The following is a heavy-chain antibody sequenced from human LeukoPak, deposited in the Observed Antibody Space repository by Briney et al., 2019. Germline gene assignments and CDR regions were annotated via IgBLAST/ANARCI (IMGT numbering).Heavy chain of an antibody. Sequence: GGSLRLSCAASGFTFSSYSMNWVRQAPGKGLEWVSSISSSSSYIYYADSVKGQFTTSRDNAKNSLYLQMNSLRAEDTAVYYCARGCSSTSCPSLQFDYWGQGTLVTVSS. D-gene: IGHD2-2*01. J-gene: IGHJ4*02. V-gene: IGHV3-21*01. CDR1: GFTFSSYS. CDR3: ARGCSSTSCPSLQFDY. CDR2: ISSSSSYI.